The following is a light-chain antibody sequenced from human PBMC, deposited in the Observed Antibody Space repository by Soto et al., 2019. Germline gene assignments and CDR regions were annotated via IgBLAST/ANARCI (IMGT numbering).Light chain of an antibody. CDR2: DVN. J-gene: IGLJ2*01. CDR1: SSDVGGYNY. Sequence: QSVLTQPASVSGSPGQSITISCTGTSSDVGGYNYVSWYQHYPGKAPKRIIYDVNNRPSGVSNRFSGSKSGSTASLTISGLQAEDEAVYYCTSYTTRNTLALGGGTKVTVL. V-gene: IGLV2-14*03. CDR3: TSYTTRNTLA.